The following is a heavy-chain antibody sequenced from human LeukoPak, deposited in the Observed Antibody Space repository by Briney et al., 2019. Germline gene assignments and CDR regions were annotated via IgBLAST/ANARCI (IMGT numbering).Heavy chain of an antibody. Sequence: GASVKVSCTASGYTFTSYGISWVRQAPGQGLEWMGWISAYNGNTNYAQKLQGRVTMTTDTSTSTAYMELRSLRSDDTAVYYCARDPSGQRLRRGFDPWGQGTLVTVSS. CDR2: ISAYNGNT. J-gene: IGHJ5*02. V-gene: IGHV1-18*04. D-gene: IGHD6-25*01. CDR3: ARDPSGQRLRRGFDP. CDR1: GYTFTSYG.